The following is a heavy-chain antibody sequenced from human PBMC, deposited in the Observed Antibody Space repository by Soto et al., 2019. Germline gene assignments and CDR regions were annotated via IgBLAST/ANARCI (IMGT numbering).Heavy chain of an antibody. Sequence: PGGSLRLSCAPSGFTFSNYWMSWVRQAPGQGLEWVASIKQDGSVKHYVDSVKGRFTISRDNAEKSLHLQMNSLRAEDTAVYYCAKLRGEYTGFDYWGQGARVTV. J-gene: IGHJ4*02. CDR1: GFTFSNYW. CDR3: AKLRGEYTGFDY. V-gene: IGHV3-7*03. D-gene: IGHD4-17*01. CDR2: IKQDGSVK.